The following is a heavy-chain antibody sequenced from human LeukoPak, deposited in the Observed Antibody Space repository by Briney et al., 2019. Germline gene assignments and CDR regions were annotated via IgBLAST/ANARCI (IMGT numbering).Heavy chain of an antibody. CDR3: ARDWGFRSGSYNAFDF. D-gene: IGHD6-19*01. J-gene: IGHJ3*01. Sequence: SVKVSCKASGGTFSSYTISWVRHAPGQGLEWMGRIIPILGIANYAQKFQGRVTITADKSTSTAYMELSSLRSEDTAVYYCARDWGFRSGSYNAFDFWVQGTMVTVSS. CDR2: IIPILGIA. CDR1: GGTFSSYT. V-gene: IGHV1-69*04.